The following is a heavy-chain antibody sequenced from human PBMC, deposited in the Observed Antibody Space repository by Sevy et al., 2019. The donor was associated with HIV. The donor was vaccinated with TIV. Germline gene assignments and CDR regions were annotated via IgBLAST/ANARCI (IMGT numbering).Heavy chain of an antibody. CDR3: ARDCSSTSCLWGMDV. J-gene: IGHJ6*02. CDR1: GFTFSSYW. D-gene: IGHD2-2*01. V-gene: IGHV3-7*03. Sequence: GGSLRLSCAASGFTFSSYWMSWVRQAPGKGLEWVANIKLDGSEKYYVDSVKGRFTISRDNAKNSLYLQMNSLRAEDTAVYYCARDCSSTSCLWGMDVWGQGTTVTLSS. CDR2: IKLDGSEK.